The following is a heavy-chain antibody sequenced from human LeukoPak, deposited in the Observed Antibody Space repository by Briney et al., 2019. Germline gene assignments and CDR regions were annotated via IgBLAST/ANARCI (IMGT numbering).Heavy chain of an antibody. Sequence: ASVKVSCKASGYTFTGYYMHWVRPAPGQGLEWMGWINPNSGGTNYAQKFQGRVTMTRDTSISTAYMELSRLRSDDTAVYYCARDAGYTMVRGVMGFDPWGQGTLVTVSS. CDR3: ARDAGYTMVRGVMGFDP. D-gene: IGHD3-10*01. CDR1: GYTFTGYY. J-gene: IGHJ5*02. V-gene: IGHV1-2*02. CDR2: INPNSGGT.